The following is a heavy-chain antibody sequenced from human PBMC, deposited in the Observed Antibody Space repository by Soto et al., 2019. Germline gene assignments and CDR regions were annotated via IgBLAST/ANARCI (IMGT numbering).Heavy chain of an antibody. Sequence: QVQLVQSGPEVKKFGASVKVSCKASGYTFTDYYLHWVRQAPGQGLECLGWINPNTGGTDSAQRFQGRVTMTRDTSIRIAYMELSGLTSDDTAMYYCTRARWAGTSDAFDIWGQGTMVTVS. J-gene: IGHJ3*02. D-gene: IGHD6-19*01. CDR3: TRARWAGTSDAFDI. CDR2: INPNTGGT. CDR1: GYTFTDYY. V-gene: IGHV1-2*02.